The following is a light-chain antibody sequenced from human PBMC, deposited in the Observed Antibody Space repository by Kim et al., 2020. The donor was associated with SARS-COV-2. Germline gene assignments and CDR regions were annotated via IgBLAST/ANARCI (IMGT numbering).Light chain of an antibody. CDR3: QSYDSSNHVV. CDR1: SGSIASNY. J-gene: IGLJ2*01. V-gene: IGLV6-57*02. CDR2: EDN. Sequence: KTVTISCTGSSGSIASNYGQWYQQRTGSAPTTVIYEDNQRPSGVPDRFSGSIDSSSNSASLTISGLKTEDEADYYCQSYDSSNHVVFGGGTQLTVL.